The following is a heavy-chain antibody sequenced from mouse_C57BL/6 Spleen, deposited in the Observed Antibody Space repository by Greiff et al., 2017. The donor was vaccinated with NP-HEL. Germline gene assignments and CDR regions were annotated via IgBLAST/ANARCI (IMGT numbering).Heavy chain of an antibody. CDR2: IWGDGST. D-gene: IGHD1-1*01. CDR3: AKKGAITTVVAPYAMDY. CDR1: GFSLTSYG. Sequence: VKLMESGPGLVAPSHCLSITCTVSGFSLTSYGVSWVRQPPGKGLEWLGVIWGDGSTNYHSALISRLSISKDNSKSQVFLKLNSLQTDDTATYYCAKKGAITTVVAPYAMDYWGQGTSVTVSS. V-gene: IGHV2-3*01. J-gene: IGHJ4*01.